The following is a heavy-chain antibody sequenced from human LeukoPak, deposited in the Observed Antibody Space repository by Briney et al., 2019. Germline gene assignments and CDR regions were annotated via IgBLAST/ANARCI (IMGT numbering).Heavy chain of an antibody. Sequence: GGSLRLSCAASRFTLSSNYMLGVRQAPGKGLEWVSVIYRDGTTYYADSVKGRFTISRDNSKNTVYLQMNSLRAEDTAVFYCASSTEWEPIRDYWGPGTLVTVSS. D-gene: IGHD1-26*01. CDR2: IYRDGTT. V-gene: IGHV3-53*01. J-gene: IGHJ4*02. CDR1: RFTLSSNY. CDR3: ASSTEWEPIRDY.